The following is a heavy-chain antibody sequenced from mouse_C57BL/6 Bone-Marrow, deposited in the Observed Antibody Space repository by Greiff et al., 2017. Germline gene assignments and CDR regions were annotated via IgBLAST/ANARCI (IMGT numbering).Heavy chain of an antibody. Sequence: EVKLMESGGGLVQPGGSMKLSCVASGFTFSNYWMNWVRQSPETGLEWVAQIRLKSDNYATHYAESVKGRFTISRDDSKSSVYLQLNNLWAENTGISYFSDYYNGSSYTSLAYWGQGTLVTVSA. CDR3: SDYYNGSSYTSLAY. J-gene: IGHJ3*01. CDR2: IRLKSDNYAT. D-gene: IGHD1-1*01. CDR1: GFTFSNYW. V-gene: IGHV6-3*01.